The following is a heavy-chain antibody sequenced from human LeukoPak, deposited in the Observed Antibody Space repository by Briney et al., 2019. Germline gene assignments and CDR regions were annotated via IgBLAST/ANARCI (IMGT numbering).Heavy chain of an antibody. CDR2: IYHSGST. CDR1: GYSISSGYY. J-gene: IGHJ4*02. CDR3: GREYYDSSGYYLPFDY. Sequence: SETLSLTCTVSGYSISSGYYWGWIRQPPGKGLEWIGSIYHSGSTYYNPSLKSRVTISVDTSKNQFSLKLSSVTAADTAVYYLGREYYDSSGYYLPFDYWGQGTLVTVSS. D-gene: IGHD3-22*01. V-gene: IGHV4-38-2*02.